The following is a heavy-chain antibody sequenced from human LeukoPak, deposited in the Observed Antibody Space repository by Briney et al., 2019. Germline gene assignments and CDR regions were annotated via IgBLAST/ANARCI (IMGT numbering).Heavy chain of an antibody. D-gene: IGHD2-15*01. CDR1: GYTFTSYG. CDR2: ISAYNGNT. J-gene: IGHJ4*02. V-gene: IGHV1-18*01. CDR3: PRVVVVEDLFFEL. Sequence: ASLNVSCKASGYTFTSYGINWVRQAPGQGLEWMGWISAYNGNTIYARKLQGRAAMNTDTSTRTVSMELRSLRSDDTAGYYCPRVVVVEDLFFELWGQEPLVTVS.